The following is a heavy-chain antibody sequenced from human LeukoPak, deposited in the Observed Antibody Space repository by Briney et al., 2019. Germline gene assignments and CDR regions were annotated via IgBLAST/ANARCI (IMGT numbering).Heavy chain of an antibody. Sequence: GESLNISCQCSGYSFTSYWIGWVREMPGKGLGWMGVIYSGDTDTRYSPSFQGQVTIPADKSISTAYLQWSSLKASDTAMYYCARIRRGRGYDDPYYFDYWGQGTLVTVSS. CDR1: GYSFTSYW. CDR2: IYSGDTDT. V-gene: IGHV5-51*01. CDR3: ARIRRGRGYDDPYYFDY. J-gene: IGHJ4*02. D-gene: IGHD5-12*01.